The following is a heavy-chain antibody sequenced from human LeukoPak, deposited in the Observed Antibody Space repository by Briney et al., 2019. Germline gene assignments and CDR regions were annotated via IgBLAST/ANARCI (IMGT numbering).Heavy chain of an antibody. CDR3: AKDLSAYYYGSGSYPNDY. Sequence: GGSLRLSCAASGFTFSSYGMSWVRQAPGKGLEWVSAISGSGGSTYYADSVKGRFTISRDNSKNTLYLQMNSLRAEDTAVYYCAKDLSAYYYGSGSYPNDYWGQGTLVTVSS. CDR1: GFTFSSYG. J-gene: IGHJ4*02. D-gene: IGHD3-10*01. CDR2: ISGSGGST. V-gene: IGHV3-23*01.